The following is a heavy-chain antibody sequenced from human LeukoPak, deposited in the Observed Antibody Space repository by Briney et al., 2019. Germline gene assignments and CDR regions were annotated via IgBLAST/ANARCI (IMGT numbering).Heavy chain of an antibody. V-gene: IGHV4-4*07. CDR2: IYTRGST. CDR3: ARGRYCSADICSGGDAFDI. J-gene: IGHJ3*02. CDR1: GGSINNYY. D-gene: IGHD2-15*01. Sequence: SETLSLTCTVSGGSINNYYWSWIRQPAGKGLEWIGRIYTRGSTNYNPSLKSRVTMSVDTSKNQFSLKLSSVTAADTAVYYCARGRYCSADICSGGDAFDIWGQGTTVSVSS.